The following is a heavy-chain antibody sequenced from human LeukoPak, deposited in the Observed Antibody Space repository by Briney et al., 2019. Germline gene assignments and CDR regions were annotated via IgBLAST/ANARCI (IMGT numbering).Heavy chain of an antibody. CDR1: GFTFSSYW. J-gene: IGHJ1*01. CDR3: AKDRTWEYGYFQH. D-gene: IGHD1-26*01. Sequence: GGSLRLSCAASGFTFSSYWMTWVRQAPGKGLEWVANIKQDGGEKYYVDSVKGRFTISRDNSKNTLYLQMNSLRAEDTAVYYCAKDRTWEYGYFQHWGQGTLVTVSS. CDR2: IKQDGGEK. V-gene: IGHV3-7*04.